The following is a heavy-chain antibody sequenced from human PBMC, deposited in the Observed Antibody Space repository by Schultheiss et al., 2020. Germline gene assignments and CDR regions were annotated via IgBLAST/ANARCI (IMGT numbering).Heavy chain of an antibody. CDR3: VRGLLVKSTVTTIYYYGMDV. J-gene: IGHJ6*02. CDR2: INHSGST. V-gene: IGHV4-34*01. D-gene: IGHD4-17*01. CDR1: GGSFSGYY. Sequence: SETLSLTCAVYGGSFSGYYWSWIRQPPGKGLEWIGEINHSGSTNYNPSLKSRVTISVDTSKNQFSLKLSSVTAADTAVYYCVRGLLVKSTVTTIYYYGMDVWGQGTTVTVSS.